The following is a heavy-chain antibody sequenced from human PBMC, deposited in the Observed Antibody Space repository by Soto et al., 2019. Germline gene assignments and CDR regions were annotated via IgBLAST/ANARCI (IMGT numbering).Heavy chain of an antibody. J-gene: IGHJ5*02. D-gene: IGHD1-26*01. Sequence: QVQLVQSGAEVKTPGASVKVSCKVSGYTLTELSMHWVRQAPGKGLEWMGGFDPEDGETIYAQKFQGRVTMTEDTSTDTAYMELSSLRSEDTAVYYCATDRRIVGATTWGWGWFDPWGQGTLVTVSS. CDR1: GYTLTELS. CDR2: FDPEDGET. V-gene: IGHV1-24*01. CDR3: ATDRRIVGATTWGWGWFDP.